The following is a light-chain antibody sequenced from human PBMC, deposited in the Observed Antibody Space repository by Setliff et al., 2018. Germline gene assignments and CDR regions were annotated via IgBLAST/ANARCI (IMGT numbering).Light chain of an antibody. CDR1: SSDIGSYNL. CDR3: CSYVGSHTLRV. V-gene: IGLV2-23*02. Sequence: QSALPQPASVSGSPGQSFTISCTGTSSDIGSYNLVSWYQHHPGKAPKLMIYEVTKRPSGVSNRFSGSKSGNTASLTISGLQAEDEADYYCCSYVGSHTLRVFGTGTKVTVL. CDR2: EVT. J-gene: IGLJ1*01.